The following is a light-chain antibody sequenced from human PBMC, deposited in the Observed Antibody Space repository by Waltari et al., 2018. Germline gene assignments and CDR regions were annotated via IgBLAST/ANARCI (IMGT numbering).Light chain of an antibody. Sequence: DIQLTQSPSFLSASVGYRVTITCRASQGISSYLAWYQQKPGKAPKLLIYAASTLQSGVPSRFSGSGSGTEFTLTISSLQPEDFATYYCQQLNSYPSLTFGGGTKVEIK. V-gene: IGKV1-9*01. CDR1: QGISSY. J-gene: IGKJ4*01. CDR2: AAS. CDR3: QQLNSYPSLT.